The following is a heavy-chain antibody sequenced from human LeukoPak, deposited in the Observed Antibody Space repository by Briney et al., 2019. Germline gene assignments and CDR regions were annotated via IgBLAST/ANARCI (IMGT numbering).Heavy chain of an antibody. CDR3: NSKLTLYCSGGSCQDGGFDP. J-gene: IGHJ5*02. D-gene: IGHD2-15*01. Sequence: GGSRRLAWAAAGFTFSGSAMRWVRQASGKGREWDGRIRSKANSYATACAAAVKGRFTISRDDSKNTAYLQMNSMKTEDPAVYYCNSKLTLYCSGGSCQDGGFDPWGQGTLVTVSS. CDR2: IRSKANSYAT. CDR1: GFTFSGSA. V-gene: IGHV3-73*01.